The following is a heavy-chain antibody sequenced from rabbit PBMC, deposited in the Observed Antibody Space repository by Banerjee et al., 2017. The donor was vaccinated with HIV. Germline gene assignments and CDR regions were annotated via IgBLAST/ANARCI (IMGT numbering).Heavy chain of an antibody. CDR2: IYNGDGST. V-gene: IGHV1S40*01. D-gene: IGHD2-1*01. J-gene: IGHJ4*01. CDR3: ARGDGVNNWGLGL. Sequence: QSLEESGGDLVKPGASLTLTCTASGFDFSSNAMCWVRQAPGKGPEWIACIYNGDGSTYYASWAKGRFTISKTSSTTVTLQMTSLTPADTATYFCARGDGVNNWGLGLWGPGTLVTVS. CDR1: GFDFSSNA.